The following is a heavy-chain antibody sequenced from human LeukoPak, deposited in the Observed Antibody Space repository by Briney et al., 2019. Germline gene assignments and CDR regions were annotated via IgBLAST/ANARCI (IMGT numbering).Heavy chain of an antibody. CDR1: GFTFSTYA. D-gene: IGHD5-18*01. J-gene: IGHJ4*02. Sequence: PGGSLRLSCAASGFTFSTYAMNWVRQAPGKGLEWVSSISSNFNYIHYADSVKGRFTISRDNAKNSLYLQMSSLRAEDTAVYYCANKDIAMEYYFDYWGQGTLVTVSS. CDR2: ISSNFNYI. CDR3: ANKDIAMEYYFDY. V-gene: IGHV3-21*04.